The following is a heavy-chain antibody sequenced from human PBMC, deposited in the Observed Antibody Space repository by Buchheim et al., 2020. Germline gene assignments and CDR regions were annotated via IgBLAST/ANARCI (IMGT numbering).Heavy chain of an antibody. D-gene: IGHD1-26*01. CDR3: ARGYSGTYRIDY. CDR2: IDADGSTT. CDR1: GFTFSNYW. Sequence: EVQLVESGGGLVQPGGSLRLSCTASGFTFSNYWMQWVRQAPGKGLVWVSRIDADGSTTSYADSVQGRFTISRDNAKNTPHLQLKSLRAEDTAVYYCARGYSGTYRIDYWGQGTL. V-gene: IGHV3-74*01. J-gene: IGHJ4*02.